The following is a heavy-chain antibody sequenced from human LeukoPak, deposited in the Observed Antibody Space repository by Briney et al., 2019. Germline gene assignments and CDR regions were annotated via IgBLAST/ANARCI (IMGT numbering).Heavy chain of an antibody. Sequence: SETLSLTCIVSGGSLDSYYWSWIRQPPGKGLEWIGYLTNSGSTKYNPSLNSRVTLSEDTSRNQVSLKLKYVTAADTAVYFCARHRRNDFWSGLGYYYMDVWGTGITVTVSS. J-gene: IGHJ6*03. CDR3: ARHRRNDFWSGLGYYYMDV. CDR2: LTNSGST. CDR1: GGSLDSYY. V-gene: IGHV4-59*08. D-gene: IGHD3-3*01.